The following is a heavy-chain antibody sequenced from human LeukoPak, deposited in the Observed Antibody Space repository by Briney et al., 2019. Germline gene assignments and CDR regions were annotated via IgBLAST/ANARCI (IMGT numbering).Heavy chain of an antibody. CDR2: INSDGSST. CDR3: ARKVYSSGWSSFDY. V-gene: IGHV3-74*01. D-gene: IGHD6-19*01. CDR1: GFTFSTYW. Sequence: GGSLRLSCAASGFTFSTYWLHWVRQAPGKELVWVSLINSDGSSTIHADSVKDRFTISRDNAKNTLYLQMNSLRAEDTAVYYCARKVYSSGWSSFDYWGQGTLVTVSS. J-gene: IGHJ4*02.